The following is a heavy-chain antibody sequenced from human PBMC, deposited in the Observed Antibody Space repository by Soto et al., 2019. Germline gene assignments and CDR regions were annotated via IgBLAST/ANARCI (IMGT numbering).Heavy chain of an antibody. Sequence: QVQLVQSGAEVKKPGASVKVSCKASGYTFTSYYMHWVRQAPGQGLEWMGIINPSGGSTSYAQKFQSRVTMTRDTSTSTVYMELSSLRSEDTAVYYCAREGYCSSTSCLYYYYYGMDVWGQGTTVTVSS. D-gene: IGHD2-2*01. CDR3: AREGYCSSTSCLYYYYYGMDV. CDR1: GYTFTSYY. V-gene: IGHV1-46*01. J-gene: IGHJ6*02. CDR2: INPSGGST.